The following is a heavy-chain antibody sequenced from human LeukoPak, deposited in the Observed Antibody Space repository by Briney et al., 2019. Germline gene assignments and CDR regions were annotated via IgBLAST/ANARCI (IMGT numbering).Heavy chain of an antibody. Sequence: GGSLRHSCAASGFNFSKFWMAWIRQAPGRGLEWVANIKTDGSVKHYMDSMEGRFTISRDNAGSSLYLPINILTAEDTACYQRIRASVSQRNSGVRYAHYDALDIWGHGTMVTVSS. CDR1: GFNFSKFW. CDR3: IRASVSQRNSGVRYAHYDALDI. J-gene: IGHJ3*02. V-gene: IGHV3-7*01. D-gene: IGHD3-16*01. CDR2: IKTDGSVK.